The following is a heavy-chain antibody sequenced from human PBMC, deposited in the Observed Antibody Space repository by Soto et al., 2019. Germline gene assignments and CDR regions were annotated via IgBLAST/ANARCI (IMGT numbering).Heavy chain of an antibody. J-gene: IGHJ4*02. Sequence: PSETLSLTCAVSGGSISSSNWWRWVRQPPGKGLEWIGEIYHSGSTNYNPSLKSRVTISVDKSKNQFSLKLSSVTAADTAVYYCARGFGVGATSLDYWGQGTLVTVSS. CDR3: ARGFGVGATSLDY. CDR2: IYHSGST. CDR1: GGSISSSNW. D-gene: IGHD1-26*01. V-gene: IGHV4-4*02.